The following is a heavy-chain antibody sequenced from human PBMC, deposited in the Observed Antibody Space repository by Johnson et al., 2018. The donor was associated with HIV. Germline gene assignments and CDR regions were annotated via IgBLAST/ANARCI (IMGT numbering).Heavy chain of an antibody. CDR1: GFTISSYA. D-gene: IGHD3-10*01. Sequence: QVQLVESGGGVVQPGRSLRLSCAASGFTISSYAMHWVRQAPGKGLEWVAVISYDGSEKYSVDSVKGRFTISRDNAKNSLYLQMNSLRAEDTAVYYCARGGLLWFGHPADWGQGTMVTVSS. CDR2: ISYDGSEK. V-gene: IGHV3-30*04. J-gene: IGHJ3*01. CDR3: ARGGLLWFGHPAD.